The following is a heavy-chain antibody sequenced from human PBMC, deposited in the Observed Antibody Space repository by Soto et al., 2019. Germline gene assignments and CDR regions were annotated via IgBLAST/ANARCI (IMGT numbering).Heavy chain of an antibody. J-gene: IGHJ3*02. CDR2: IYYSGST. Sequence: PSETLSLTCTVSGGSISSYYRSWIRQPPGKGLEWIGYIYYSGSTNYNPSLKSRVTISVDTSKNQFSLKLSSVTAADTAVYYCAREAYCGGDCYVVDAFDIWGQGTMVTVSS. V-gene: IGHV4-59*01. D-gene: IGHD2-21*02. CDR1: GGSISSYY. CDR3: AREAYCGGDCYVVDAFDI.